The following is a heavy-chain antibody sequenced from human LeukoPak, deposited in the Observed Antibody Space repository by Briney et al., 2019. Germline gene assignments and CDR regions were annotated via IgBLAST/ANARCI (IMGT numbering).Heavy chain of an antibody. CDR1: GFTFSSYA. Sequence: PGGSLRLSCAASGFTFSSYAMSWVRQAPGKGLEWVSAISGSGGSTYYADSVKGRFTISRDNSKNTLYLQMNSLRAEDTAVYYCAKDFGLQSIVLMVYATLFDYWGQGTLVTVSS. CDR3: AKDFGLQSIVLMVYATLFDY. V-gene: IGHV3-23*01. D-gene: IGHD2-8*01. J-gene: IGHJ4*02. CDR2: ISGSGGST.